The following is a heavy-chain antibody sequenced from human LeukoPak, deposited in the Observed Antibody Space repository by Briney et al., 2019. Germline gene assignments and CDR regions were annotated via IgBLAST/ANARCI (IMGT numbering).Heavy chain of an antibody. D-gene: IGHD2-8*01. Sequence: PSETLSLTCTVSGGSISSGGYYWSWIRQHPGKGLEWIGYIYYSGSTYYNPSLKSRVTISVDTSKNQFSLKLSSVTAADTAVYYCVVLTPPYCTNGVCSTTRGAYFDYWGQGTLVTVSS. CDR1: GGSISSGGYY. J-gene: IGHJ4*02. CDR2: IYYSGST. V-gene: IGHV4-31*03. CDR3: VVLTPPYCTNGVCSTTRGAYFDY.